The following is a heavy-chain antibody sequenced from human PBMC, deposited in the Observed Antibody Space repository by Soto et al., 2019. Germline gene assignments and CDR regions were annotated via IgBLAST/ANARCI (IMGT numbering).Heavy chain of an antibody. D-gene: IGHD3-16*01. J-gene: IGHJ4*02. CDR1: GFTFSNAW. Sequence: AGGSLRLSCAASGFTFSNAWMNWVRQAPGKGLEWVGRIKSKTDGETTEYAAPVKGRFTISRDDSKNTVYLQMNNLKTEDTAVYYCSTGGYFLDYWGQGTLGTVSS. V-gene: IGHV3-15*01. CDR3: STGGYFLDY. CDR2: IKSKTDGETT.